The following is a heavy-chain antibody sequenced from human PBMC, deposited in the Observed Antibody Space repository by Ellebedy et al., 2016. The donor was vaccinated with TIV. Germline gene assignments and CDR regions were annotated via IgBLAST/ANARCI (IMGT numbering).Heavy chain of an antibody. CDR1: GYTFTSYA. D-gene: IGHD2-21*02. J-gene: IGHJ6*02. CDR2: INAGNGNT. V-gene: IGHV1-3*01. Sequence: AASVKVSCKASGYTFTSYAIHWVRQAPGQRLEWMGWINAGNGNTKYSQKFQGRVTITRHTSANTAYMELSSLRSEDTAVYYCARDHTLYCGGDCSKDYCGMDVWGQGTTVTVSS. CDR3: ARDHTLYCGGDCSKDYCGMDV.